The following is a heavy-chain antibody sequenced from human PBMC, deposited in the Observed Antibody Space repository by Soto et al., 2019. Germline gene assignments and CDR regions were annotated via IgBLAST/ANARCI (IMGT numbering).Heavy chain of an antibody. D-gene: IGHD3-10*01. CDR1: GYTLTVLS. J-gene: IGHJ4*02. Sequence: ASVKVSFKVFGYTLTVLSMHWGRQAPGKGLEWMGGFDPEDGETIYAQKFQGRVTISRDNSKNTLYLQMNSLRAEDTAVYYCAKVWFGRSTDYWGQGALVTVSS. CDR3: AKVWFGRSTDY. V-gene: IGHV1-24*01. CDR2: FDPEDGET.